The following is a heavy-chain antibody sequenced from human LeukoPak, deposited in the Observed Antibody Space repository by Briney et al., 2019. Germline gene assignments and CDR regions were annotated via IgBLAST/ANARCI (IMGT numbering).Heavy chain of an antibody. D-gene: IGHD1-1*01. CDR3: ARDISNNWPRADFDS. Sequence: PGGSLRLSCAASGFTFSSYAMHWVRQAPGKGLEWVAVISYDGSNKYYADSVKGRFTISRDNSKNTLYLQMNSLRAEDTAVYYCARDISNNWPRADFDSWGQGTLVTVSS. V-gene: IGHV3-30-3*01. CDR2: ISYDGSNK. CDR1: GFTFSSYA. J-gene: IGHJ4*02.